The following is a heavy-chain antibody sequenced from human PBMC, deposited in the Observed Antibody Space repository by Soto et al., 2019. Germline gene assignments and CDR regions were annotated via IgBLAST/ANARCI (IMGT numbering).Heavy chain of an antibody. CDR1: GASITSYH. CDR2: IYASGST. Sequence: SETLSLTCTVSGASITSYHWSWIRQPAGKGLEWIGRIYASGSTNYSPSLKSRVTLSIDTSKNQFSLKLNSVTAADTAVYYCAREGYYEVVYWGQGALVTVSS. J-gene: IGHJ4*02. V-gene: IGHV4-4*07. CDR3: AREGYYEVVY. D-gene: IGHD3-22*01.